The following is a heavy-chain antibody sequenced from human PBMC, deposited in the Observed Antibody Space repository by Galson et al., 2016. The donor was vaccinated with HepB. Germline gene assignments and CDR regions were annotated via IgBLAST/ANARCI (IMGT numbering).Heavy chain of an antibody. CDR2: ISGSGGST. CDR3: AKGYGVFDY. V-gene: IGHV3-23*01. J-gene: IGHJ4*02. D-gene: IGHD4-17*01. Sequence: MSWVRQAPGKGLEWVSAISGSGGSTYYADSVKGRFTISRDNSKNTVYLQMNSLRAEDTAVYYCAKGYGVFDYWGQGTLVTVSS.